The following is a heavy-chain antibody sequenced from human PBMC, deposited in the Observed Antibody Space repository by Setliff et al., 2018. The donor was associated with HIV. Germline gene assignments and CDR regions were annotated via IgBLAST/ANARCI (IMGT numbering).Heavy chain of an antibody. CDR1: GYTLTELS. J-gene: IGHJ5*02. V-gene: IGHV1-24*01. CDR2: FDPEDGET. Sequence: GASVKVSCKVSGYTLTELSMHWVRQAPGKGLEWMGGFDPEDGETIYAQKFQGRVTMTEDTSTDTAYMERSSLRSEDTAVYYCATARVPAAMLHLTNWFDPWGQGTLVTVSS. CDR3: ATARVPAAMLHLTNWFDP. D-gene: IGHD2-2*01.